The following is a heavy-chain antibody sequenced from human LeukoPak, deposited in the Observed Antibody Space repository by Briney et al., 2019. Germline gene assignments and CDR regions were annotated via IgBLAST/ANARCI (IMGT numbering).Heavy chain of an antibody. CDR2: IYSGGST. Sequence: GGSLRLSCAASGFTVSSNYMSWVRQAPGKGLEWVSVIYSGGSTYYADSVKGRFTISRDNSKNTLYLQMNSLRAEDTAVYYCARAPGGVYDSSGYYYEYYFDYWGRGTLVTVSS. D-gene: IGHD3-22*01. CDR3: ARAPGGVYDSSGYYYEYYFDY. CDR1: GFTVSSNY. J-gene: IGHJ4*02. V-gene: IGHV3-66*01.